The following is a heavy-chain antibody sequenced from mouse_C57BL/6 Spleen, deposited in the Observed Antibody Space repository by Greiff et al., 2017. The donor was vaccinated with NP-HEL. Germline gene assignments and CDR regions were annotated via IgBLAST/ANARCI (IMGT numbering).Heavy chain of an antibody. V-gene: IGHV1-26*01. CDR2: INPNNGGT. J-gene: IGHJ3*01. CDR3: ASWPGFAY. Sequence: VQLQQSGPELVKPGASVKISCKASGYTFTDYYMNWVKQSHGKSLEWIGDINPNNGGTSYNQKFKGKATLTVDKSSSTAYMELRSLTSEDSAVYYCASWPGFAYWGQGTLVTVSA. CDR1: GYTFTDYY.